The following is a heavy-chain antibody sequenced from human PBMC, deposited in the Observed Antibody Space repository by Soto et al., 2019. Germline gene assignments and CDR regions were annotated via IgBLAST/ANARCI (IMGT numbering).Heavy chain of an antibody. CDR1: GGTFSNYA. V-gene: IGHV1-69*13. CDR3: AKDIGFQQHLFVFDN. CDR2: ILPIFTTA. J-gene: IGHJ4*02. D-gene: IGHD6-13*01. Sequence: ASVKVSCKASGGTFSNYAFSWVRQAPGQGLEWMGGILPIFTTATYAPKFQDRVTITADESTSTVYMDLSSLRSEDTALYYCAKDIGFQQHLFVFDNWGQGALVTVSS.